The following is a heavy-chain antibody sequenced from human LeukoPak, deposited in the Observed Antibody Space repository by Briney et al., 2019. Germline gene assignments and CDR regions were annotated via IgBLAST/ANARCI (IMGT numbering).Heavy chain of an antibody. CDR3: AKDRSSTSAGNGD. J-gene: IGHJ4*02. CDR2: ISGSGGNT. CDR1: GFTFSSYA. Sequence: GGSLRLSCAASGFTFSSYAMRWVRQAPGKGLEWVSAISGSGGNTYYADSVKGRFTISRDNSKNTLYLQMNSLRAEDTAVYQCAKDRSSTSAGNGDWGQGTLVTVSS. V-gene: IGHV3-23*01. D-gene: IGHD2-2*01.